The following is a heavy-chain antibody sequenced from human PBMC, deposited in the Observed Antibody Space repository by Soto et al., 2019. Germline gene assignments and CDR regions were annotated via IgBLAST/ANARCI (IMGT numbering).Heavy chain of an antibody. CDR3: ARPKRGSSSSSYYYYYGMDV. J-gene: IGHJ6*02. V-gene: IGHV5-10-1*01. CDR2: IDPSDSYT. D-gene: IGHD6-6*01. Sequence: GGALKISCKGFGYSFNSYWISRVRQMPGKGLEGMGRIDPSDSYTNYSPSFQGHVAISADKSISTAYLQWSSLKASDTAMYYCARPKRGSSSSSYYYYYGMDVWGQGTTVTVSS. CDR1: GYSFNSYW.